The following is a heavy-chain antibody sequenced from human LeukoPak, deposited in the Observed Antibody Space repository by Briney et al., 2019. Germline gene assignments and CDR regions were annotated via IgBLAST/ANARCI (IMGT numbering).Heavy chain of an antibody. D-gene: IGHD3-10*01. CDR2: LYFTGST. Sequence: SETLSLTCTVSGGSISSGTYSWTWIRQPAGKGLECIGRLYFTGSTNYNPALKSRVTISRDTSKNQFSLKLSSVTAADTAVYFCARGRGEGRGIALIRGVRAPSYNWFDPWGHGTLVTVSS. J-gene: IGHJ5*02. CDR3: ARGRGEGRGIALIRGVRAPSYNWFDP. CDR1: GGSISSGTYS. V-gene: IGHV4-61*02.